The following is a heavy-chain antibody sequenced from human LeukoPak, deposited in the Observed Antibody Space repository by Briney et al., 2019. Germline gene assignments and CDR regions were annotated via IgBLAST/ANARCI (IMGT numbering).Heavy chain of an antibody. CDR3: ALITFGGVIGS. J-gene: IGHJ5*01. CDR2: ISWNSGSI. D-gene: IGHD3-16*01. V-gene: IGHV3-9*01. Sequence: PGRSLRLSCAASGFTFDDYAMHWVPHAPGKGLEWVSGISWNSGSIGYADSVKGRFTISRDNAKNSLYLQMNSLRAEDTALYYCALITFGGVIGSWGQGTLVTVSS. CDR1: GFTFDDYA.